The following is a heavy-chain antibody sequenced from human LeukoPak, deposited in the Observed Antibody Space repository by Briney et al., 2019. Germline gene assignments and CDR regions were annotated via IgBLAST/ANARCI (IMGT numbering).Heavy chain of an antibody. CDR3: SSRSAFTGEPY. D-gene: IGHD1-14*01. J-gene: IGHJ4*02. CDR2: IACSGST. CDR1: GDSISANNC. V-gene: IGHV4-4*02. Sequence: PSGTLSLTCAVSGDSISANNCWTWVRQPPGKGRGWIGEIACSGSTNYTSSLKSRVTISLDKSNNKFSFTFTSVTSADTAVYYCSSRSAFTGEPYWGQGTLVTVSS.